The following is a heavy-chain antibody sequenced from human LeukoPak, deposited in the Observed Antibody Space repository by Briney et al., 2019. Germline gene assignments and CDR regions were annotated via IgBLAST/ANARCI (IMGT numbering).Heavy chain of an antibody. D-gene: IGHD6-19*01. CDR3: ASLSSGWYLYFQH. CDR2: INTNTGNP. V-gene: IGHV7-4-1*02. Sequence: ASVKVSCKASGYTFTSYAMNWVRQAPGQGLEWMGWINTNTGNPTYAQGFTGRFVFSLDTSVSTAYLQISSLKAEDTAVYYCASLSSGWYLYFQHWGQGTLVTISS. CDR1: GYTFTSYA. J-gene: IGHJ1*01.